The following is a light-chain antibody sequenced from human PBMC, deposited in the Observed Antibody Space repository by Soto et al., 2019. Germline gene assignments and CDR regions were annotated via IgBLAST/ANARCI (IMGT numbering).Light chain of an antibody. Sequence: EIVLTQSPATLSLSPGERATLSCRASQSVSSYLAWYQQKPGQAPRLLIYDASNRATAIPARFSGSGSGTDFTLTLSSLEPEVFAVYYCQQLSNWPITFGPGTIVEIK. CDR2: DAS. V-gene: IGKV3-11*01. CDR1: QSVSSY. J-gene: IGKJ3*01. CDR3: QQLSNWPIT.